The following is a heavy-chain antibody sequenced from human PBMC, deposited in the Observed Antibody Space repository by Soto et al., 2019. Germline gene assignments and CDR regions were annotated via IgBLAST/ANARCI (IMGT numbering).Heavy chain of an antibody. D-gene: IGHD5-18*01. CDR1: GGTFDSQG. J-gene: IGHJ4*02. CDR3: TRGAMANFDY. Sequence: QVQLVQSGAEVKKPGSSVKVSCKASGGTFDSQGIAWVRQAPGQGLEWMGGFIAMLGTPTYAKKVQGRATITADESLTSSYLELRSLRSEDTGVYFCTRGAMANFDYWGQGTVVTVSS. V-gene: IGHV1-69*01. CDR2: FIAMLGTP.